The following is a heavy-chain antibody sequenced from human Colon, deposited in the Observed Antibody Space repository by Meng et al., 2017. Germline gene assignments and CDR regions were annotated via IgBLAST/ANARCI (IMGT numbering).Heavy chain of an antibody. D-gene: IGHD4-17*01. Sequence: GGSLRLSCVTSGFTFSTSWMSWVRQAPGVGLEVVANIKQDGSEKSYVDSVRGRFTISRDNAKNSLYLQMNSLRAEDTAVYYCARDLFLSGLRLAFDYWGQGTLVTVSS. CDR2: IKQDGSEK. J-gene: IGHJ4*02. CDR3: ARDLFLSGLRLAFDY. CDR1: GFTFSTSW. V-gene: IGHV3-7*01.